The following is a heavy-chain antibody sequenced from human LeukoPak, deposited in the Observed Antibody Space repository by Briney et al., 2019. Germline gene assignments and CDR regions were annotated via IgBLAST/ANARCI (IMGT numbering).Heavy chain of an antibody. D-gene: IGHD5-12*01. V-gene: IGHV4-34*01. Sequence: PSETLSLTCAVYGGSFSGYYWSWIRQPPGQGLEWIGEINHSGSTNYNPSLKSRVTISVDTSKNHFSPKLSSVTAADTAVYYCARVHIVATIQLVRYYYYYYYMDVWGKGTTVTVSS. CDR2: INHSGST. CDR1: GGSFSGYY. CDR3: ARVHIVATIQLVRYYYYYYYMDV. J-gene: IGHJ6*03.